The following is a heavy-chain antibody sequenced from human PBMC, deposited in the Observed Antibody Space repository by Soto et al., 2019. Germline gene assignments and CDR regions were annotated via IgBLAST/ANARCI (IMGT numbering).Heavy chain of an antibody. V-gene: IGHV3-7*01. CDR1: GFTFSSYW. CDR3: ARDWDYYYYGMDV. J-gene: IGHJ6*02. CDR2: IKQDGSEK. Sequence: GGSLRLSCAASGFTFSSYWMSWVRQAPGKGLERVANIKQDGSEKYYVDSVKGRFTISRDNAKNSLYLQMNSLRAEDTAVYYCARDWDYYYYGMDVWGQGTTVTVSS. D-gene: IGHD3-16*01.